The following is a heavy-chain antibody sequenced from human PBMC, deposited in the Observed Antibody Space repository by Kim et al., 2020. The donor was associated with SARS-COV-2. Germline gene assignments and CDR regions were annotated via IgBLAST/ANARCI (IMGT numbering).Heavy chain of an antibody. Sequence: GGSLRLSCAASGFTFSSYSMNWVRQAPGKGLEWVSSISSSSSYIYYADSVKCRFTISRDNAKNSLYLQMNSLRAEDTAVYYCARERVVLRKSSCFDYWGQGTLVTVSS. CDR3: ARERVVLRKSSCFDY. J-gene: IGHJ4*02. V-gene: IGHV3-21*01. CDR2: ISSSSSYI. D-gene: IGHD2-2*01. CDR1: GFTFSSYS.